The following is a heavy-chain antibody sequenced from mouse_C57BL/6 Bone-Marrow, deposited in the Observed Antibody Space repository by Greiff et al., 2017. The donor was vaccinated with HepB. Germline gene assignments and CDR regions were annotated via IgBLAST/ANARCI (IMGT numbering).Heavy chain of an antibody. J-gene: IGHJ1*03. CDR1: GYTFTSYG. Sequence: VKLMESGAELARPGASVKLSCKASGYTFTSYGISWVKQRTGQGLEWIGEIYPRSGNTYYNEKFKGKATLTADKSSSTAYMELRSLTSEDSAVYFCARWVLRRYFDVWGTGTTVTVSS. CDR3: ARWVLRRYFDV. V-gene: IGHV1-81*01. D-gene: IGHD1-1*01. CDR2: IYPRSGNT.